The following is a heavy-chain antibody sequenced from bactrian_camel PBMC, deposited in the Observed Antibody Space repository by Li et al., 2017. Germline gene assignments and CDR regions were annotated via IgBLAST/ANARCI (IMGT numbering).Heavy chain of an antibody. Sequence: VQLVESGGGLVQPGGSLRLSCAASGFTFSSYTMTWVRQAPGKGLEWVSTISIYGERTSYADSVKGRFTISRDNARNTLYLQMNSLKPEDTALYYCAADWGNYYAPEAFGLWGRGTQVTVS. J-gene: IGHJ6*01. D-gene: IGHD5*01. V-gene: IGHV3S42*01. CDR3: AADWGNYYAPEAFGL. CDR2: ISIYGERT. CDR1: GFTFSSYT.